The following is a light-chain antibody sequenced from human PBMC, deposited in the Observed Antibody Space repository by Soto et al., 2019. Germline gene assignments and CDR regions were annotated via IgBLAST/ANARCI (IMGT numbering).Light chain of an antibody. CDR1: SGHSSYA. CDR3: QTWGTGIHV. J-gene: IGLJ1*01. CDR2: LNSDGSH. Sequence: QSVLTQSPSASASLGASVKLTCTLSSGHSSYATAWHQQQPEKGPRYLMKLNSDGSHSKGDGIPDRFSGSSSGAERYLTISSLQSEDEADYYCQTWGTGIHVFGTGTKLTVL. V-gene: IGLV4-69*01.